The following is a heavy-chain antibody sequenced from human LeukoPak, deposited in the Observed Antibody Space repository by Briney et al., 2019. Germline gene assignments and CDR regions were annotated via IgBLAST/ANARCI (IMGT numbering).Heavy chain of an antibody. CDR3: ARVYYDFWSGYRAFDY. V-gene: IGHV4-34*01. J-gene: IGHJ4*02. CDR2: INHSGST. D-gene: IGHD3-3*01. Sequence: PSETLSLTCAVYGGSFSGYYWSWIRQPPGKGLEWIGEINHSGSTNYNPSLKSRVTTSVDTSKNQFSLKLSSVTAADTAVYYCARVYYDFWSGYRAFDYWGQGTLVTVSS. CDR1: GGSFSGYY.